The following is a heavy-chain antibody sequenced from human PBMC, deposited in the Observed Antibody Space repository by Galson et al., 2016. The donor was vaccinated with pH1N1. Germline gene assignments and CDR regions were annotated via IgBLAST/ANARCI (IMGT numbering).Heavy chain of an antibody. CDR1: GFTFDDYA. CDR2: ISWNNGSI. CDR3: AKVTGYLYGYVDY. D-gene: IGHD5-18*01. J-gene: IGHJ4*02. V-gene: IGHV3-9*01. Sequence: SLRLSCAASGFTFDDYAMHWVRQAPGKGLEWVSGISWNNGSIGYADSVKGRFTISRDNAKNSLYLQMNSLRAEDTALYYCAKVTGYLYGYVDYWGQGTLVTVSS.